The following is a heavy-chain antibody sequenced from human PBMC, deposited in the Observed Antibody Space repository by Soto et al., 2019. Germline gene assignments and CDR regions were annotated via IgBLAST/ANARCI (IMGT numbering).Heavy chain of an antibody. D-gene: IGHD5-12*01. V-gene: IGHV4-39*01. J-gene: IGHJ5*02. CDR1: GGSISGSLYY. CDR2: IFYGRST. Sequence: PSETLSLTCTVSGGSISGSLYYWGWIRQPPGKGLEWIVSIFYGRSTYYNQSLKSRVNISVDTSKDQYYLKLSSVTASDTAVFFCARLGGYSGYDPFDPWGQGTLVTVSS. CDR3: ARLGGYSGYDPFDP.